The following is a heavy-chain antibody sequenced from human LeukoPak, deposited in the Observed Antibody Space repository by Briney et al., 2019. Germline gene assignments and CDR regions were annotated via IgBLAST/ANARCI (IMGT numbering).Heavy chain of an antibody. CDR1: GFTFSSYT. D-gene: IGHD3-10*01. CDR2: ISGNGGST. Sequence: GGSLRLSCAASGFTFSSYTMSWVRQAPGKGLEWVSAISGNGGSTYYADSVKGRFTIFRDNSKNTLYLQMNSLRAEDTAVYYCASRGSGSYPHDYWGQGTLVTVSS. J-gene: IGHJ4*02. CDR3: ASRGSGSYPHDY. V-gene: IGHV3-23*01.